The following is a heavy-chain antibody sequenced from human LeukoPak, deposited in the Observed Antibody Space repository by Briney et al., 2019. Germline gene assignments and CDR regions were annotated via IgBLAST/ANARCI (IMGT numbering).Heavy chain of an antibody. CDR2: INHSGST. J-gene: IGHJ4*02. CDR3: ARGGGNSGFDY. D-gene: IGHD4-23*01. CDR1: GGSFSGYY. Sequence: SETLSLTCAVYGGSFSGYYWSWIRQPPGKGLEWIGEINHSGSTNYNPSLKSRVTISVDTSKNQFSLKLSSVTAAGTAVYYCARGGGNSGFDYWGQGTLVTVSS. V-gene: IGHV4-34*01.